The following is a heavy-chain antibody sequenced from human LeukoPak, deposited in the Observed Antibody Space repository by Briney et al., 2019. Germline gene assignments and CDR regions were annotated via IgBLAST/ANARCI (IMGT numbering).Heavy chain of an antibody. J-gene: IGHJ4*02. V-gene: IGHV3-23*01. CDR3: AKGVLWFGELLYYFDY. D-gene: IGHD3-10*01. CDR2: ISGSGGST. Sequence: PGRSLRLSCAASGFTFDDYAMHWVRQAPGKGLEWVSGISGSGGSTYYADSVKGRFTISRDNSKNTLYLQMNSLRAEDTAVYYCAKGVLWFGELLYYFDYWGQGTLVTVSS. CDR1: GFTFDDYA.